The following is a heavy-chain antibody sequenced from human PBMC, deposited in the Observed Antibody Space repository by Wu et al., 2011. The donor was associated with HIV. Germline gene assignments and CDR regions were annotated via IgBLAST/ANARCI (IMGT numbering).Heavy chain of an antibody. CDR1: GGTFSYYA. Sequence: QVQLVQSGAEVKTPGSSVKVSCKASGGTFSYYAINWVRQAPGQGLEWMGRIIPVFGTTNYAQKFQGRVTITADESTNTAYMELSGLRSEDTAVYYCARGSGLGSYFDYWGREPWSRLL. D-gene: IGHD3-10*01. CDR2: IIPVFGTT. CDR3: ARGSGLGSYFDY. V-gene: IGHV1-69*18. J-gene: IGHJ4*02.